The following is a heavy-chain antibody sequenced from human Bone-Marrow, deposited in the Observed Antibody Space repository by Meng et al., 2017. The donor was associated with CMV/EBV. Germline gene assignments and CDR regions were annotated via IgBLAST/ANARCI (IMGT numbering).Heavy chain of an antibody. CDR2: IYYSGST. CDR3: ARRRHYYGMDV. D-gene: IGHD6-25*01. V-gene: IGHV4-39*01. Sequence: SETLSFTCTVSGGSISSSSYYWGWIRQPPGKGLEWIGSIYYSGSTYYNPSLKSRVTISVDTSKNQFSLKLSSVTAADTAVYYCARRRHYYGMDVWGQGNTVTVYS. J-gene: IGHJ6*02. CDR1: GGSISSSSYY.